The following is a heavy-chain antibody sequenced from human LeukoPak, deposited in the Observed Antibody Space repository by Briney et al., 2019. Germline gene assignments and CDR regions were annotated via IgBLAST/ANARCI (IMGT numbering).Heavy chain of an antibody. J-gene: IGHJ3*02. D-gene: IGHD2-15*01. CDR1: GGTFSSYA. CDR2: IIPIFGTA. V-gene: IGHV1-69*13. CDR3: ARSGYCSGGSCRSAFDI. Sequence: ASVKVSCKASGGTFSSYAISWVRQAPGQGLEWMGGIIPIFGTANYAQKFQGRVTITADESTSTAYMELSSLRSEDTAVYYCARSGYCSGGSCRSAFDIWGQGTMVTVS.